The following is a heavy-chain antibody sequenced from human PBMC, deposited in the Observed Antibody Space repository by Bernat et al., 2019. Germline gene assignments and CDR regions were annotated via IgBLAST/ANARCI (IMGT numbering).Heavy chain of an antibody. Sequence: EVQLVESGGGLVQPGGSLRLSCAASGFTFSSYEMNWVRQAPGKGLEWVSYISSSGSTIYYADSVKGRFTISRDNAKNSLYLQMNSLRAEDTAVYYCVSTSGWYSLDYWGQGTLVTVSS. CDR1: GFTFSSYE. J-gene: IGHJ4*02. D-gene: IGHD6-19*01. CDR2: ISSSGSTI. V-gene: IGHV3-48*03. CDR3: VSTSGWYSLDY.